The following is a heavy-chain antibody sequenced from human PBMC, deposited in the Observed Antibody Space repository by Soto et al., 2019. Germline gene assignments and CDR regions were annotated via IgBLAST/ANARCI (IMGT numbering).Heavy chain of an antibody. J-gene: IGHJ6*02. D-gene: IGHD2-2*01. Sequence: GGSLRLSCAASGFTFSNYWMNWVRQAPGKGPEWVANIKQDGSEKYFVDSVKGRFTISRDNAKSSLYLQMNSLRAEDTAVYYCARDLGRTAAGYYYYYAMDVWGQGTTVTVSS. CDR1: GFTFSNYW. CDR2: IKQDGSEK. CDR3: ARDLGRTAAGYYYYYAMDV. V-gene: IGHV3-7*01.